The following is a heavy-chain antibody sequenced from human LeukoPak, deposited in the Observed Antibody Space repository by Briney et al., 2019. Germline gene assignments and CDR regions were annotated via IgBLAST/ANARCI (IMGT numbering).Heavy chain of an antibody. D-gene: IGHD3-3*01. V-gene: IGHV4-39*01. CDR1: GGSISSSSYY. Sequence: ETLSLTCTVSGGSISSSSYYWGWIRQPPGKGLEWIGSIYYSGSTYYNPSLKSRVTTSVDTSKTQFSLKLSSETAADTAVYYCARHVGGSRYYDFWSGYYSDFWGQGTVVTVSS. CDR3: ARHVGGSRYYDFWSGYYSDF. J-gene: IGHJ4*02. CDR2: IYYSGST.